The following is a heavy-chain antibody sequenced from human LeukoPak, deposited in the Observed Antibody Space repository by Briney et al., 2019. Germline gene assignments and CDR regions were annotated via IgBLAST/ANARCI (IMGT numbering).Heavy chain of an antibody. Sequence: GGSLRLSCAASGFTFSSYGMYWVRQAPGKGLEWVAFIRYDGRNKYYADSVRGRFTISRDNSKNTLYLQMNSLRAEDTAVYYCAKEGGDIVVVVAAGFDSWGQGTLVTVSS. CDR1: GFTFSSYG. V-gene: IGHV3-30*02. CDR3: AKEGGDIVVVVAAGFDS. CDR2: IRYDGRNK. D-gene: IGHD2-15*01. J-gene: IGHJ4*02.